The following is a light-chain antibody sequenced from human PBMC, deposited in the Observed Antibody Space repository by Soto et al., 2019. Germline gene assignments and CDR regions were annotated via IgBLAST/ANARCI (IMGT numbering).Light chain of an antibody. V-gene: IGKV1-9*01. CDR2: TAS. J-gene: IGKJ4*01. CDR1: QDISDY. Sequence: DIQLTQSPSFLSASVGDRVTITCRAGQDISDYLAWYQQKPGKAPKLLIYTASLLQSGVPSRFSGSASGTQFTLSISSLQPEDFATYYCQQFNIYPLTFGGGTKVEIK. CDR3: QQFNIYPLT.